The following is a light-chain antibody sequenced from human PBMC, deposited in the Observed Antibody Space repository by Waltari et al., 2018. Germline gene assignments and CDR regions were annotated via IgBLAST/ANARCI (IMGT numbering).Light chain of an antibody. V-gene: IGLV3-1*01. CDR2: QDT. J-gene: IGLJ2*01. Sequence: SYELTQPPSVSVSPGQTASITCSGDQLGNKYVSWYQQKPGQSPVLIIYQDTKRPSGIPERLSGSNAGNTATLTISGTQVIDEGDYDCQAWDTISAGLGGGTKLTVL. CDR1: QLGNKY. CDR3: QAWDTISAG.